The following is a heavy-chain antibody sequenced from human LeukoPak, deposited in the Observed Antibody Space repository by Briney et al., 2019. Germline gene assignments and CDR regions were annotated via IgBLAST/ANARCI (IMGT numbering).Heavy chain of an antibody. Sequence: PGGSLRLSCAASGSTFSDYYMSWIRQAPGKGLEWVSYISSSGSTIYYADSVKGRFTISRDNAKNSLYLQMNSLRAEDTAVYYCARNPSLIVRFDPWGQGTLVTVSS. CDR3: ARNPSLIVRFDP. V-gene: IGHV3-11*01. D-gene: IGHD3-22*01. CDR1: GSTFSDYY. CDR2: ISSSGSTI. J-gene: IGHJ5*02.